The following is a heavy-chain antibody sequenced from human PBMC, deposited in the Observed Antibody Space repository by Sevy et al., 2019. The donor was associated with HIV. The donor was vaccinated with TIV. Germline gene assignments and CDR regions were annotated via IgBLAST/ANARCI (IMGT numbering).Heavy chain of an antibody. J-gene: IGHJ3*02. CDR3: ARVGIVVGGAFDI. V-gene: IGHV3-48*01. Sequence: GGSLRLSCAASGFTFSSYSMNWVRQAPGKGLEWVSYISSSSSTIYYADSVKGRFTISRDNAKNSLYLQMNSLSAEDRAVYYCARVGIVVGGAFDIWGQGTMVTVSS. D-gene: IGHD2-15*01. CDR2: ISSSSSTI. CDR1: GFTFSSYS.